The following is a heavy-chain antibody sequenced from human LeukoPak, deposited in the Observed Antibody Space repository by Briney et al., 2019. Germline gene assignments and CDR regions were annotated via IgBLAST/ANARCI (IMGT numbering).Heavy chain of an antibody. CDR3: ARAGSYDFWSGYYNGYYYYYMDV. V-gene: IGHV3-66*02. D-gene: IGHD3-3*01. J-gene: IGHJ6*03. Sequence: GGSLRLSCAASGFTVSSNYMSWVRQAPGKGLEWVSVIYSGGSTYYADSVKGRFTISRDNSKNTLYPQMNSLRAEDTAVYYCARAGSYDFWSGYYNGYYYYYMDVWGKGTTVTVSS. CDR2: IYSGGST. CDR1: GFTVSSNY.